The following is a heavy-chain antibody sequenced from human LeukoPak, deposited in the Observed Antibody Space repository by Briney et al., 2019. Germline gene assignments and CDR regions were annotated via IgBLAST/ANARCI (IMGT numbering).Heavy chain of an antibody. CDR1: GDSITSNY. Sequence: SETLSLTCTVSGDSITSNYWSWIRQPAGKGLEWISRIHFNGNTDYNPSLKSRVTTSIDTPRNQFSLKLRSVTAADTAVYYCARDRGGSSWYNWYAAWGQGTLVTVSS. CDR3: ARDRGGSSWYNWYAA. CDR2: IHFNGNT. V-gene: IGHV4-4*07. D-gene: IGHD6-13*01. J-gene: IGHJ5*02.